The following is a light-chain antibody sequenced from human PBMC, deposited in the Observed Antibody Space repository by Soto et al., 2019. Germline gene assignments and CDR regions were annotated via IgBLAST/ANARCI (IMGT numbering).Light chain of an antibody. CDR3: CSYAGTYTLI. V-gene: IGLV2-11*01. CDR2: VVS. Sequence: QSALTQPRSVSGSPGQSVTISCTGTSSDVGGYNYVSWYQQHPGKAPKVMIYVVSKRPSGVPDRFSGSKSGNTASLTISGLQAGDEADYYCCSYAGTYTLIFGGGTKLPVL. CDR1: SSDVGGYNY. J-gene: IGLJ2*01.